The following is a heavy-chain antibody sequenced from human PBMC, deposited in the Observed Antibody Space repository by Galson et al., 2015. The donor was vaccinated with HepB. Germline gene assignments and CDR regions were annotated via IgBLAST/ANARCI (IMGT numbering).Heavy chain of an antibody. D-gene: IGHD1-1*01. CDR1: GFTFSSYG. V-gene: IGHV3-33*08. Sequence: SLRLSCAASGFTFSSYGMHWVRQAPGKGLEWVAVIWYDGSNKYYADSVKGRFTISRDNSKNTLYLQMNSLRAEDTAVYYCARGQNWDDYYFDYWGQGTLVTVSS. CDR3: ARGQNWDDYYFDY. J-gene: IGHJ4*02. CDR2: IWYDGSNK.